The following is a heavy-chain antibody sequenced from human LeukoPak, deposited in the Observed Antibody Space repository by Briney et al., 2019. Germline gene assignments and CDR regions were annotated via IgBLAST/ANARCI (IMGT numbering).Heavy chain of an antibody. Sequence: GGSLRLSCAASGFTFSSYAMSWVRQAPGKGLEWVSAISGSGGSTYYADSVKGRFTISRDNSKNTLYLQMNSLRAEDTAVYYCAKDRRYYYDSSGYYDYWGQGTLVTVSS. J-gene: IGHJ4*02. CDR3: AKDRRYYYDSSGYYDY. D-gene: IGHD3-22*01. CDR1: GFTFSSYA. CDR2: ISGSGGST. V-gene: IGHV3-23*01.